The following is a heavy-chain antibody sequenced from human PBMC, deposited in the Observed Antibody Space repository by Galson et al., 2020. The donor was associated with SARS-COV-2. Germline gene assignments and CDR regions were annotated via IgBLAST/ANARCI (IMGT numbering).Heavy chain of an antibody. V-gene: IGHV4-59*13. CDR1: GGSIATYF. CDR3: SRSRNNYPPKVAPCC. Sequence: SETLSLTCTVSGGSIATYFWYWIRQPPGKGLEWIGHFHYSGSTNYNPSLKRRVIISVDMSKSQFSLQLSSVTAADTAVYYCSRSRNNYPPKVAPCCWGQGTLVTVSS. CDR2: FHYSGST. J-gene: IGHJ4*02. D-gene: IGHD1-20*01.